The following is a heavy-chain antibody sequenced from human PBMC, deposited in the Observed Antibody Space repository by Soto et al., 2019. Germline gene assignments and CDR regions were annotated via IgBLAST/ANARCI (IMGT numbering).Heavy chain of an antibody. D-gene: IGHD3-22*01. CDR1: GGSISSSSYY. CDR3: AISHYYDSSGSYYYGTDV. Sequence: PSETLSLTCTVSGGSISSSSYYWGWIRQPPGKGLEWIGSIYYSGSTYYNPSLKSRVTISVDTSKNQFSLKLSSVTAADTAVYYCAISHYYDSSGSYYYGTDVWGQGTTVTVSS. J-gene: IGHJ6*02. V-gene: IGHV4-39*01. CDR2: IYYSGST.